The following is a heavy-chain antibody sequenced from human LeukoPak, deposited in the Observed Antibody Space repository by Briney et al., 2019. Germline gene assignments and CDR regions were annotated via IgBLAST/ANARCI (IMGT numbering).Heavy chain of an antibody. V-gene: IGHV4-34*01. D-gene: IGHD3-3*01. J-gene: IGHJ4*02. Sequence: TSETLSLTCAVYGGSFSGYYWSWIRQPPGKGLDWIGEINHRGMTNYNPPLKSRVTISVDTSKNQFSLKLTSVTAADTAVYYCVRIFGVPDYPDYWGQGTLVTVSS. CDR2: INHRGMT. CDR1: GGSFSGYY. CDR3: VRIFGVPDYPDY.